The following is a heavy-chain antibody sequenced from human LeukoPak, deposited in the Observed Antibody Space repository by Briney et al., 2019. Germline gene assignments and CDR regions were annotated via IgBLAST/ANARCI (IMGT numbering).Heavy chain of an antibody. Sequence: GGSLRLSCAASGFTFSRYAMTWVRQAPGKGLEWVSAISGSGGSTYYADSVKGRFTISRDNSKNTLYLQMNSLRAEDTAVYYCANGPPINYGGYAGVYWGQGTLVTVSS. J-gene: IGHJ4*02. V-gene: IGHV3-23*01. CDR2: ISGSGGST. CDR3: ANGPPINYGGYAGVY. D-gene: IGHD5-12*01. CDR1: GFTFSRYA.